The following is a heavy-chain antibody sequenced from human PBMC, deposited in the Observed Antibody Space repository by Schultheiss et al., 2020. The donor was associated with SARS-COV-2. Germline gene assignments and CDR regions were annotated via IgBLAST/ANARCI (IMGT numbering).Heavy chain of an antibody. J-gene: IGHJ5*02. Sequence: SETLSLTCTVSGGSISSYYWSWIRQPPGKGLEWIGEINHSGSTNYNPSLKSRVTISVDTSKNQFSLKLSSVTAADTAVYYCARDRTGDNWFDPWGQGTLVTVAS. CDR1: GGSISSYY. CDR3: ARDRTGDNWFDP. V-gene: IGHV4-59*01. CDR2: INHSGST. D-gene: IGHD7-27*01.